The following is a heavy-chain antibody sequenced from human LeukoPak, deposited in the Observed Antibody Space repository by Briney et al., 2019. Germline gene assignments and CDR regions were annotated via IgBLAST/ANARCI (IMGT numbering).Heavy chain of an antibody. CDR2: INNDGSST. D-gene: IGHD3-22*01. J-gene: IGHJ3*02. CDR3: ARARDSTRNAFDI. Sequence: GGSLRLSCAASGSTFSSNWMHWVRQAPGKGLVWVSRINNDGSSTSYADSVKGRFTISRDNAKNTLYLQMNSLRAEDTAVYYCARARDSTRNAFDIWGQGTMVTVSS. V-gene: IGHV3-74*01. CDR1: GSTFSSNW.